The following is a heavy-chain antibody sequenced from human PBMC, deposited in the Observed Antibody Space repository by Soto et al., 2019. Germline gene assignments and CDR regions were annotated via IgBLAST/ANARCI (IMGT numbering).Heavy chain of an antibody. Sequence: GGSLRLCCAASGFTFSIYAMTWVRQAPGKGLEWVSTTGGTGRTTYYADSVKGRFTVSRDNSKNTLDLQMSSLRAEDTAVYYCATVHNTSRSFDYWGQGTLVTVSS. CDR3: ATVHNTSRSFDY. CDR2: TGGTGRTT. CDR1: GFTFSIYA. V-gene: IGHV3-23*01. J-gene: IGHJ4*02. D-gene: IGHD1-1*01.